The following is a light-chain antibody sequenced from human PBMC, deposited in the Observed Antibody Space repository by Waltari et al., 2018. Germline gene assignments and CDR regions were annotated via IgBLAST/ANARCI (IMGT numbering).Light chain of an antibody. CDR1: SSDVGSYNL. V-gene: IGLV2-23*02. J-gene: IGLJ1*01. Sequence: QSALTQPASVSGSPGQSITISCSGTSSDVGSYNLVSWFHQYPDKAPKLIIFEVNKRPSGVSNRCSGSKSGNTASLTISGLQAEDEADYYCCSYAGSGIYVFGTGAKVTVL. CDR2: EVN. CDR3: CSYAGSGIYV.